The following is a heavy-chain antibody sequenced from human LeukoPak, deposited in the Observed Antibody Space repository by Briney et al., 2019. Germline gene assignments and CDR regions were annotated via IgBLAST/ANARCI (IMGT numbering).Heavy chain of an antibody. CDR2: ISYDGSNK. Sequence: KPGGSLRLSCAASGFTFSSYAMHWVRQAPGKGLEWVAVISYDGSNKYYADSVKGRFTISRDNSKNTLYLQMNSLRPEDTAVYYCAKDMDCIGSSCPKTYDYWGQGTLVTVSS. D-gene: IGHD2-15*01. CDR3: AKDMDCIGSSCPKTYDY. V-gene: IGHV3-30-3*02. CDR1: GFTFSSYA. J-gene: IGHJ4*02.